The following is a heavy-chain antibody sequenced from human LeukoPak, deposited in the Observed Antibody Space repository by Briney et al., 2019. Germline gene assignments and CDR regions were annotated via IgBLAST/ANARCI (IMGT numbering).Heavy chain of an antibody. CDR2: IYYTGST. D-gene: IGHD6-13*01. J-gene: IGHJ4*02. Sequence: SETLSLTCTVSGGSISGYYWSWIRQPPGKGLEWLGYIYYTGSTNYNPSLKSRVTMSVDTSKDQFSLNLRSVTAADTAVYYCAKYFAATGESHLDHWGQGSLVTVSS. V-gene: IGHV4-59*03. CDR3: AKYFAATGESHLDH. CDR1: GGSISGYY.